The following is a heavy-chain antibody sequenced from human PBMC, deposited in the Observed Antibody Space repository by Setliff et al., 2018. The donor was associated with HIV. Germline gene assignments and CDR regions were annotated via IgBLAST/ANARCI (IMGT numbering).Heavy chain of an antibody. Sequence: GGSLRLSCAASGFTFSNYAVHWVRQAPGKGLEWVAVASDDGKNIYYADSVKGRFTVSRDNYRNTVFLQMNSLRMEDTAVFYCARDAGRWGSYYYFDYWGQGTLVTVSS. J-gene: IGHJ4*02. V-gene: IGHV3-30*03. CDR1: GFTFSNYA. CDR3: ARDAGRWGSYYYFDY. D-gene: IGHD3-16*01. CDR2: ASDDGKNI.